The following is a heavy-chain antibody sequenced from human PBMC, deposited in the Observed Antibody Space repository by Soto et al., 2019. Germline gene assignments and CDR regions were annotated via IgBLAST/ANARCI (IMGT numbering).Heavy chain of an antibody. D-gene: IGHD1-1*01. CDR2: INPSSGGT. J-gene: IGHJ5*02. Sequence: QVHLVQSGAEVKKPGASVKVSCKTSGYIFTNYYIVWVRQAPGQGLEWMGWINPSSGGTEYAQAFQGRVTMSRDTSFITAYMELTSLTSDDTGVYYCARVVNDWFDPWGQGTTVIVSS. CDR1: GYIFTNYY. V-gene: IGHV1-2*02. CDR3: ARVVNDWFDP.